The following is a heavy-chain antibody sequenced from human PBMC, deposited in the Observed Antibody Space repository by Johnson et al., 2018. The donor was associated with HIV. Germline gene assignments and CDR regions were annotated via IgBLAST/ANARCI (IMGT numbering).Heavy chain of an antibody. Sequence: VQLMESGGGVVQPGRSLRLSCAASGFTFSSYAMHWVRQAPGKGLEWVAFIRYDGSNKYYADSVKGRFTISRDNSKNTLYLQMNSLRAEDTAVYYCARGWDSSSSAFDIWGQGTMVTVSS. CDR2: IRYDGSNK. D-gene: IGHD6-6*01. J-gene: IGHJ3*02. CDR3: ARGWDSSSSAFDI. CDR1: GFTFSSYA. V-gene: IGHV3-30*02.